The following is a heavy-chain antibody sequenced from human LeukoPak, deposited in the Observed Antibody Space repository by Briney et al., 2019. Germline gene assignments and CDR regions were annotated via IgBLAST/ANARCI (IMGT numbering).Heavy chain of an antibody. J-gene: IGHJ4*02. CDR3: AREYDIVATRFFDY. CDR1: GGSISSYY. V-gene: IGHV4-59*01. D-gene: IGHD5-12*01. CDR2: IYYSGST. Sequence: PSETLSLTCTVSGGSISSYYWSWIRQPPGKGLEWIGYIYYSGSTNYNPSLKSRVTISVDTSKNQFSLKLSSVTAADTAVYYSAREYDIVATRFFDYWGQGTLVTVSS.